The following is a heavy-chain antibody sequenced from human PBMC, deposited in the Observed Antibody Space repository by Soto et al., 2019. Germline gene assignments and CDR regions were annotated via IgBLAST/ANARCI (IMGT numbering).Heavy chain of an antibody. Sequence: GGSLRLFCAASGFTFSSFAMSWVRPAPGKGLEWVSAISGSGGSTYYADSVKGRFTNPKDNSKTPLYLQMNSLRAEDTAVYYCAKFGRDGYDGGLYSFDYWGQGTLVTVSS. CDR2: ISGSGGST. J-gene: IGHJ4*02. CDR3: AKFGRDGYDGGLYSFDY. D-gene: IGHD2-21*01. V-gene: IGHV3-23*01. CDR1: GFTFSSFA.